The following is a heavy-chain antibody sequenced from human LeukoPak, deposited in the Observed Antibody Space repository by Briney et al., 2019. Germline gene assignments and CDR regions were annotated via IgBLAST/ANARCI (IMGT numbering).Heavy chain of an antibody. J-gene: IGHJ4*02. CDR3: AKDNGDLCQYYFDY. V-gene: IGHV3-23*01. Sequence: PGGSLRLSCAASGFTFSSVAMSWGRHAPGEGLEWVSAISGSGGSTYYADSVKGRFTISRDNSKNTLYLQMNSLRAEDTAVYYWAKDNGDLCQYYFDYWGQGTLVTVSS. D-gene: IGHD4-17*01. CDR1: GFTFSSVA. CDR2: ISGSGGST.